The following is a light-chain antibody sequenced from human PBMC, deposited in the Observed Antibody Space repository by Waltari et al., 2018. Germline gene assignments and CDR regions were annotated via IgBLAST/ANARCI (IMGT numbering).Light chain of an antibody. CDR2: VNSAGSH. CDR3: QTGGHGTWV. CDR1: SGHSSNI. Sequence: QLVLTQSPSASASLGASVKLTCTLSSGHSSNIIAWHQQRPEKGPRYLMKVNSAGSHSKGDEIPDRFSGSSSGAERYLTISSVQSEDEADYYCQTGGHGTWVFGGGTKLTVL. J-gene: IGLJ3*02. V-gene: IGLV4-69*01.